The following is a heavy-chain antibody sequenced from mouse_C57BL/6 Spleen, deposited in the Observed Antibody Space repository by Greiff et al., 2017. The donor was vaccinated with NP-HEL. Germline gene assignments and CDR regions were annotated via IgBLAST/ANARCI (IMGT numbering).Heavy chain of an antibody. CDR2: IHPNSGST. V-gene: IGHV1-64*01. J-gene: IGHJ4*01. Sequence: QVQLQQPGAELVKPGASVKLSCKASGYTFTSYWMHWVKRRPGQGLEWIGMIHPNSGSTNYNEKFKSKATLTVDKSSSTAYMQLSSLTSEDSAVYYCASLYYDYDNYAMDYWGQGTSVTVSS. D-gene: IGHD2-4*01. CDR1: GYTFTSYW. CDR3: ASLYYDYDNYAMDY.